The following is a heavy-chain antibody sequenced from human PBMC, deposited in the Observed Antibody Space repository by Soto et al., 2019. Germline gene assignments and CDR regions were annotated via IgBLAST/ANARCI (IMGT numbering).Heavy chain of an antibody. V-gene: IGHV1-8*01. Sequence: ASVKVCCKASGYTFTSYDINWVRQATGQGLEWMGWANPNSGITDFAQKFQGRITMTGNTSISTAYMELSSLRSEDTAVYYCARAPGLGVAHIDYWGQVTLVTVSS. D-gene: IGHD6-19*01. CDR1: GYTFTSYD. CDR3: ARAPGLGVAHIDY. CDR2: ANPNSGIT. J-gene: IGHJ4*02.